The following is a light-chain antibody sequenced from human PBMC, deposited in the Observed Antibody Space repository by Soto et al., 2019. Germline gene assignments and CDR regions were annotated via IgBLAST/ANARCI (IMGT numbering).Light chain of an antibody. CDR1: QDISNY. V-gene: IGKV1-33*01. J-gene: IGKJ5*01. Sequence: DIQITQSPSSLSSSLLDIVSITCQASQDISNYLNWYQQKPGKAPKLLIYDASNLETGVPSRFSGSGSGTDFTFTISSLQPEDIATYYCQQYDNLPITFGQGTRLEIK. CDR3: QQYDNLPIT. CDR2: DAS.